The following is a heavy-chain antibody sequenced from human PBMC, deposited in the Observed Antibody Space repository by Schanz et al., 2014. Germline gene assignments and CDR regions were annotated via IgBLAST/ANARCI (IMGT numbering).Heavy chain of an antibody. V-gene: IGHV3-23*04. D-gene: IGHD3-22*01. J-gene: IGHJ6*02. CDR3: AKIRYDSSGYYLPYYGMDV. CDR2: ISGSGGST. CDR1: GFTLTSYA. Sequence: EVQVVESGGGLVQPGGSLRLSCAASGFTLTSYALTWVRQAPGKGLEWVAGISGSGGSTDYADSVKGRFIIPRDNSKNTLYLQMNSLRAEDTAVYYWAKIRYDSSGYYLPYYGMDVWGQGTTVIVSS.